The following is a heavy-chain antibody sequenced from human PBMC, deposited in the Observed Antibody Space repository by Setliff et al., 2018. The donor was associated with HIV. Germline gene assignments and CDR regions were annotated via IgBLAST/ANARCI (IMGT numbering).Heavy chain of an antibody. V-gene: IGHV4-4*07. CDR3: TRDLWGDDYYYNNMDV. D-gene: IGHD2-21*02. CDR1: GASITSHN. J-gene: IGHJ6*03. CDR2: IYTRGNT. Sequence: SETLSLTCSVSGASITSHNWSWIRQAAGKGLEWTGRIYTRGNTNYNPSLRSRVTMSVDTSKNQFSLKVTSVTAADTAVYYCTRDLWGDDYYYNNMDVWGKGTTVTVS.